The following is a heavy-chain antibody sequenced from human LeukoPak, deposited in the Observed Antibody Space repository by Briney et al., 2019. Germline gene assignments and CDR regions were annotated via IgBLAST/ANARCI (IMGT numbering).Heavy chain of an antibody. D-gene: IGHD3-10*01. Sequence: SVKVSCKASGGTFSSYAISWVRQAPGQGLEWMGGIIPIFGTANYAQKFQGRVTITADKSTSTAYMELSSLRSEDTAVYYCARSPITMVRGVIIRLNWFDPWGQGTLVPVSS. CDR3: ARSPITMVRGVIIRLNWFDP. J-gene: IGHJ5*02. CDR1: GGTFSSYA. V-gene: IGHV1-69*06. CDR2: IIPIFGTA.